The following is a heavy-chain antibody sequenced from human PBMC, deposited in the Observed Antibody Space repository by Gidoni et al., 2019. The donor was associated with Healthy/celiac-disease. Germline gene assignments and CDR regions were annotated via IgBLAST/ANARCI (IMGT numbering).Heavy chain of an antibody. D-gene: IGHD5-12*01. CDR1: GYSFTSYW. CDR2: IYPGYSDT. CDR3: ARAPTYMGWLPDY. J-gene: IGHJ4*02. Sequence: EVQLVQSGAEVKKPGESLKISCKGSGYSFTSYWIGWVRQMPGKGLEWMGIIYPGYSDTRYSPSFQGQVPISADKSISTAYLQWSSLKASDTAMYYCARAPTYMGWLPDYWGQGTLVTVSS. V-gene: IGHV5-51*03.